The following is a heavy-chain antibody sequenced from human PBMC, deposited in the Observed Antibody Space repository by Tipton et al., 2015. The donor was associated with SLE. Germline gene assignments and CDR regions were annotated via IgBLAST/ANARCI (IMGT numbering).Heavy chain of an antibody. CDR1: GGSISSGGYY. V-gene: IGHV4-61*08. CDR3: ARGTSIFGVVRHFDY. CDR2: IYYGGST. D-gene: IGHD3-3*01. J-gene: IGHJ4*02. Sequence: LRLSCTVSGGSISSGGYYWSWIRQSPGKGLEWIGYIYYGGSTNYNPSLKSRVTISVDTSKNQFSLRLSSVTAADTAVYYCARGTSIFGVVRHFDYWGQGTLVTVSS.